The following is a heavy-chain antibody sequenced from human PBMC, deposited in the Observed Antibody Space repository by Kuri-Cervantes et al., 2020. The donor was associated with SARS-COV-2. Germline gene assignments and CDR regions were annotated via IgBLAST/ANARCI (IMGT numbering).Heavy chain of an antibody. CDR1: GGSFRGFY. CDR2: INHSGST. V-gene: IGHV4-34*01. CDR3: AGSGVVATRRRNWFDP. D-gene: IGHD2-15*01. J-gene: IGHJ5*01. Sequence: CAVYGGSFRGFYWNWIRQPPGKGLEWIGEINHSGSTNYNPSLKSRFTMSVDTSTNQFSLKLNSVTAADTAVYYCAGSGVVATRRRNWFDPWGQRTLVTVSS.